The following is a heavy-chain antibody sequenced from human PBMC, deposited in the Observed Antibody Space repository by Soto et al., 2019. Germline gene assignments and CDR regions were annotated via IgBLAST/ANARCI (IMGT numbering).Heavy chain of an antibody. CDR3: ARQSIVVVVAAPFDY. CDR1: GGSISSSSYY. D-gene: IGHD2-15*01. J-gene: IGHJ4*02. V-gene: IGHV4-39*01. Sequence: QLQLQESGPGLVKPSETLSLTCTVSGGSISSSSYYWGWIRQPPGKGLEWIGSIYYSGSTYYNPSLKSRVTISVDTSKNQFSLKLSSVTAADTAVYYSARQSIVVVVAAPFDYWGQGTLVTVSS. CDR2: IYYSGST.